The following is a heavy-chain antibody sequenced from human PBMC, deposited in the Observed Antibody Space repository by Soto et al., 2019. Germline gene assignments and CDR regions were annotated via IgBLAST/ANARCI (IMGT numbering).Heavy chain of an antibody. D-gene: IGHD3-16*01. J-gene: IGHJ6*02. CDR3: VMVDNYVTPTPRDV. V-gene: IGHV1-18*01. CDR1: GYIFVNYG. Sequence: QVQLVQSGDEVKKPGASVKVSCKASGYIFVNYGIAWVRQAPGQGLEWMGWISPYTGNTHSASKVQGRLTMTTDTSTSTADMDLGSLTSDDPAVYYCVMVDNYVTPTPRDVWGQGTTVTVSS. CDR2: ISPYTGNT.